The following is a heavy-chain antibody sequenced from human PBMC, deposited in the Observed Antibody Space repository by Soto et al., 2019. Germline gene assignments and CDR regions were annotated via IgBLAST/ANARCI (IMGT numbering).Heavy chain of an antibody. D-gene: IGHD3-3*01. CDR1: GYTFTSYG. J-gene: IGHJ4*02. Sequence: ASVKVSCKASGYTFTSYGISWVRQAPGQGLEWMGWISAYNGNTNYAQKLQGRVTMTTDTSTSTAYMELRSLRSDDTAVYYCARGTPYYDFWSGYSALDYWGQGTLVTV. CDR2: ISAYNGNT. CDR3: ARGTPYYDFWSGYSALDY. V-gene: IGHV1-18*01.